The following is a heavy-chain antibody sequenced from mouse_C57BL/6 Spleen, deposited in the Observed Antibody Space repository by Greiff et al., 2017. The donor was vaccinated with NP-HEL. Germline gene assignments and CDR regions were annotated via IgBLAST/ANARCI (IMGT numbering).Heavy chain of an antibody. V-gene: IGHV1-19*01. CDR3: ARSLYYGSSSYYAMDY. CDR2: INPYNGGP. J-gene: IGHJ4*01. CDR1: GYTFTDYY. Sequence: VQLQQSGPVLVKPGASVKMSCKASGYTFTDYYMNWVQQSHGKSLEWIGVINPYNGGPSYNQKFKGKATLTVDKSSSTAYMELNSLTSEDSAVYYCARSLYYGSSSYYAMDYWGQGTSVTVSS. D-gene: IGHD1-1*01.